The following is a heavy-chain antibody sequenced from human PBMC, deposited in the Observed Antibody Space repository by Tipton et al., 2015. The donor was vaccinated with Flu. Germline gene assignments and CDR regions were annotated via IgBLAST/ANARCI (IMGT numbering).Heavy chain of an antibody. CDR2: VHQTGST. D-gene: IGHD4-11*01. Sequence: GLVKPSETLSLTCGVSGGSFSGYYWSWIRQSPGKGLEWIGNVHQTGSTYYNPSLRSRVTITVDRPKNHFSLRLTSVTAADTAVYYCARRDYSIYVSEPKNWFDSWGQGTLVTVSS. CDR3: ARRDYSIYVSEPKNWFDS. CDR1: GGSFSGYY. J-gene: IGHJ5*01. V-gene: IGHV4-34*01.